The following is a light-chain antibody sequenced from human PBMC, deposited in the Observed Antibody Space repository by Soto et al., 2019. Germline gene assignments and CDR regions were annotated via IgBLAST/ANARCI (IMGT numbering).Light chain of an antibody. CDR3: QTGGTGMEV. J-gene: IGLJ2*01. V-gene: IGLV4-69*01. CDR1: SGHSSYA. Sequence: QSVLTQSPSASASLGASVKLTCTLSSGHSSYAIAWHQQQPEKGPRYLMKLNSDGSHSKGAGIPDRFSGSSSGAERYLPISSSQSEDEADYYCQTGGTGMEVFGGGTKLTVL. CDR2: LNSDGSH.